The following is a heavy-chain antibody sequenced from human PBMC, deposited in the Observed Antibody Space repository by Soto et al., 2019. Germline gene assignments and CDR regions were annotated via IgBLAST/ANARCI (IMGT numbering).Heavy chain of an antibody. CDR1: GFTFSPYS. J-gene: IGHJ4*02. V-gene: IGHV3-48*01. CDR2: ISGSSNII. D-gene: IGHD2-2*01. CDR3: ARGRGIQVVLPATHPFDY. Sequence: GSLRLSCAASGFTFSPYSMNWVRQAPGKGLEWVSYISGSSNIIYYADSVKGRFTISRDNAKNSLYLQMHSLRAEDTAVYYCARGRGIQVVLPATHPFDYWGQGTQVTVSS.